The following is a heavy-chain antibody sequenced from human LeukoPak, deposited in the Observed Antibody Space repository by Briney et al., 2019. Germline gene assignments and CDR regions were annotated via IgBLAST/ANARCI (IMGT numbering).Heavy chain of an antibody. D-gene: IGHD6-19*01. V-gene: IGHV3-49*03. CDR3: SRGSGWLSVY. CDR2: ISGGTT. CDR1: GFTFGDYL. J-gene: IGHJ4*02. Sequence: GGSLRLSCTASGFTFGDYLMSWFRQAPGKGLEWIGFISGGTTEYAASVKGRLTISRDDSTSIAYLQMNSLTTEDTAVYYCSRGSGWLSVYWGQGTLVTVSS.